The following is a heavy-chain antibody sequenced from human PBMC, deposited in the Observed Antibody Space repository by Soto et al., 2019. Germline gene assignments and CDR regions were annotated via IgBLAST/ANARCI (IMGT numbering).Heavy chain of an antibody. J-gene: IGHJ4*02. V-gene: IGHV1-2*04. CDR3: ARGEAGRYDFWSGYLDY. CDR2: INPNSGGT. Sequence: AASVKVSCKASGYTFTGYYMHWVRQAPGQGLEWMGWINPNSGGTNYAQKFQGWVTMTRDTSISTAYMELSRLRSDDTAVYYCARGEAGRYDFWSGYLDYWGQGTLVTVSS. CDR1: GYTFTGYY. D-gene: IGHD3-3*01.